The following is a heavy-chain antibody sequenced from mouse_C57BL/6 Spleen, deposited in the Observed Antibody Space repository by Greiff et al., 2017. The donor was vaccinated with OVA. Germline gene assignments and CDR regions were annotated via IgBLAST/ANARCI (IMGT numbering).Heavy chain of an antibody. CDR1: GYTFTSYG. Sequence: VMLVESGAELARPGASVKLSCKASGYTFTSYGISWVKQRTGQGLEWIGEIYPRSGNTYYNEKFKGKATLTADKSSSTAYMELRSLTSEDSAVYFCARSSSGYGDWFAYWGQGTLVTVSA. J-gene: IGHJ3*01. CDR2: IYPRSGNT. D-gene: IGHD3-2*02. V-gene: IGHV1-81*01. CDR3: ARSSSGYGDWFAY.